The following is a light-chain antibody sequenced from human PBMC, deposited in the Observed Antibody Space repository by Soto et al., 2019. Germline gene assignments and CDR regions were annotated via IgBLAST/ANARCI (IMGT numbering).Light chain of an antibody. CDR3: QQYGSSLWT. CDR2: GAS. Sequence: EIVLTQSPGTLSFSPGERATLSCRASQSVSNIYLAWYKQKPGQAPRLHIYGASSRATGIPDRFSGSGSGTDFALTISRLEPEDFAVYYCQQYGSSLWTGGQGTKVEIK. J-gene: IGKJ1*01. CDR1: QSVSNIY. V-gene: IGKV3-20*01.